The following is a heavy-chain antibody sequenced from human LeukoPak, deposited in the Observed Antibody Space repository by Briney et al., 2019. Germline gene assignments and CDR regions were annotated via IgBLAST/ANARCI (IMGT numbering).Heavy chain of an antibody. J-gene: IGHJ3*02. CDR1: GYTFTSYD. Sequence: GASVKVSCEASGYTFTSYDINWVRQAPGQGLEWMGWMNPNSGNTGYAQKFQGRVTMTRNTTISTAYMELSSLRTEDTAVYYCAIEFWGSGLEGAFDIWGQGTMVTVPS. D-gene: IGHD3-16*01. V-gene: IGHV1-8*01. CDR2: MNPNSGNT. CDR3: AIEFWGSGLEGAFDI.